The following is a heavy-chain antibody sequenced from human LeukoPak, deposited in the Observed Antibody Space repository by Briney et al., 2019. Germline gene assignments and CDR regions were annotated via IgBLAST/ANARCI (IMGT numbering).Heavy chain of an antibody. J-gene: IGHJ3*02. CDR1: GYSFTTYW. CDR3: ARRYCSSTFCHGAFDI. V-gene: IGHV5-51*01. CDR2: IYPGDSET. Sequence: GESLKISCKGSGYSFTTYWIGWVRQMPGKGLEWMGIIYPGDSETRYSPSFQGQVTISADKSIRTAYLQWSSLKASDTAMYYCARRYCSSTFCHGAFDIWGQGTMVTVSS. D-gene: IGHD2-2*01.